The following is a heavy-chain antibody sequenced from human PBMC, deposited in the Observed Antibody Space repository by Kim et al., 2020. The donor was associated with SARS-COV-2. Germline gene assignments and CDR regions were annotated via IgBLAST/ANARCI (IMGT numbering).Heavy chain of an antibody. CDR3: ARGGGFGVVIIHAFDI. CDR2: IKQDGSEK. Sequence: GGSLRLSCAASGFTFSSYWMSWVRQAPGKGLEWVANIKQDGSEKYYVDSVKGRFTISRDNAKNSLYLQMNSLRAEDTAVYYCARGGGFGVVIIHAFDIWGQGTMVTVSS. CDR1: GFTFSSYW. J-gene: IGHJ3*02. D-gene: IGHD3-3*01. V-gene: IGHV3-7*01.